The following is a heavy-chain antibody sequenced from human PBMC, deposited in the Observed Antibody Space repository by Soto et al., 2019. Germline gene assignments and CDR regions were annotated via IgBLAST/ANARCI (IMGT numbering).Heavy chain of an antibody. Sequence: HPGGSLRLSCAASGFTFSSYAMSWVRQSPGKGLEWVSAISGSGGSTYYADSVKGRFTISRDNSKNTLYLQMNSLRAEDTAVYYCAKDVGSGWINNWFDPWGQGTLVTVSS. J-gene: IGHJ5*02. V-gene: IGHV3-23*01. CDR1: GFTFSSYA. D-gene: IGHD6-19*01. CDR2: ISGSGGST. CDR3: AKDVGSGWINNWFDP.